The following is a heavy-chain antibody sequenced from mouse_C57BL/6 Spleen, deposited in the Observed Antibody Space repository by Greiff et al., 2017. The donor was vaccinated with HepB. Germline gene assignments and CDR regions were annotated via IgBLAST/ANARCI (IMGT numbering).Heavy chain of an antibody. Sequence: DVMLVESGGGLVKPGGSLKLSCAASGFTFSSYAMSWVRQTPEKRLEWVATISDGGSYTYYPDNVKGRFTISRDNAKNNLYLQMSHLKSEDTAMYYCARDRVTTLYYYAMDYWGQGTSVTVSS. CDR2: ISDGGSYT. J-gene: IGHJ4*01. V-gene: IGHV5-4*01. CDR3: ARDRVTTLYYYAMDY. D-gene: IGHD2-1*01. CDR1: GFTFSSYA.